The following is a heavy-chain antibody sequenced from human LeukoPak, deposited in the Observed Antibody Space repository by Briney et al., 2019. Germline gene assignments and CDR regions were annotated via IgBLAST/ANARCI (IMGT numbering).Heavy chain of an antibody. CDR1: GYTFTSYD. V-gene: IGHV1-8*01. J-gene: IGHJ5*02. CDR3: ARGGLRYFDWLLTPNYNWFDP. CDR2: MNPNSGNT. D-gene: IGHD3-9*01. Sequence: ASVKVSCKASGYTFTSYDINWVRRATGQGLEWMGWMNPNSGNTGYAQKFQGRVTMTRNTSISTAYMELSSLRSEDTAVYYCARGGLRYFDWLLTPNYNWFDPWGQGTLVTVSS.